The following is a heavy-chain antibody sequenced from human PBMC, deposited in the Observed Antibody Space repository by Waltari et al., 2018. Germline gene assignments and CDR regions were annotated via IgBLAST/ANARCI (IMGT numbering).Heavy chain of an antibody. V-gene: IGHV4-39*01. J-gene: IGHJ3*01. Sequence: QLQLQESGPGLVKPSETLSLSCSVSGGSITSNRHYWGWIRQPPGQGLEWIGTSSYNGATYSSPSLRGRVTVSRDTSMNQLSLKLGSVTAADTAVYYCATYIGASIGTAAFDVWGQGTMVTVSS. CDR3: ATYIGASIGTAAFDV. CDR1: GGSITSNRHY. CDR2: SSYNGAT. D-gene: IGHD5-12*01.